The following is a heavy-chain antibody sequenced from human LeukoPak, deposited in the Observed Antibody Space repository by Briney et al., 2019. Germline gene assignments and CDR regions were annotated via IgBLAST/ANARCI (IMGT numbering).Heavy chain of an antibody. D-gene: IGHD2-15*01. CDR2: IYYSGST. V-gene: IGHV4-39*07. CDR1: GGSISSSSYY. J-gene: IGHJ3*02. Sequence: PSETLSLTCTVSGGSISSSSYYWGWIRQPPGTGLEWIGSIYYSGSTYYNPSLKSRVTISVDTSKNQFSLKLSSVTAADTAVYYCARDRGILGIFRDAFDIWGQGTMVTVSS. CDR3: ARDRGILGIFRDAFDI.